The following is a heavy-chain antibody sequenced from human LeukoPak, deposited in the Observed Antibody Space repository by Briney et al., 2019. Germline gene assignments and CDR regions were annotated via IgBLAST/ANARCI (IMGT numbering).Heavy chain of an antibody. CDR1: GFTFSSYG. D-gene: IGHD2-21*02. J-gene: IGHJ4*02. CDR2: ISYDGSNK. Sequence: GGSLRLSCAASGFTFSSYGMHWVRQAPGKGLEWVAVISYDGSNKYYADSVKGRFTISRDNSKNTLYLQMNSLRAEDTAVYYWAKGPGDPTYGGQGPLVPVPS. CDR3: AKGPGDPTY. V-gene: IGHV3-30*18.